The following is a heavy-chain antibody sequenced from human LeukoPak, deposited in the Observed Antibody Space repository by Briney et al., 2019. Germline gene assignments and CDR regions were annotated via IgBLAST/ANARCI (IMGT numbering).Heavy chain of an antibody. J-gene: IGHJ6*02. CDR2: IYSSGST. CDR3: AREERIAAAGAGYYYYGMNV. D-gene: IGHD6-13*01. CDR1: GGSISNFY. V-gene: IGHV4-4*07. Sequence: SETLSLTCTVSGGSISNFYWNWIRQPAGKGLEWIGRIYSSGSTNYNPSLQSRLTLSLDTSESLFSLKLSSVTAADTAVYYCAREERIAAAGAGYYYYGMNVWGQGTTVTVSS.